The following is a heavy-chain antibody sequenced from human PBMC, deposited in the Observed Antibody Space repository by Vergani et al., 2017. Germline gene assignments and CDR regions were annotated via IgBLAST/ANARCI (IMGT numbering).Heavy chain of an antibody. CDR2: INSDGSST. J-gene: IGHJ4*02. D-gene: IGHD6-13*01. Sequence: EVQLVESGGGLVQPGGSLRLSCAASGFTFSSYWMHWVRQAPGKGLVWVSRINSDGSSTSYADSVKGRFTISRDNAKNTLYLQMSSLRAEDTAVYYCVKDKGGYSSSWYYFDYWGQGTLVTVSS. CDR1: GFTFSSYW. CDR3: VKDKGGYSSSWYYFDY. V-gene: IGHV3-74*01.